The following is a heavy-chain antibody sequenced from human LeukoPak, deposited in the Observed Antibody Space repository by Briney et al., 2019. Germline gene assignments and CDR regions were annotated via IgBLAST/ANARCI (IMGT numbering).Heavy chain of an antibody. CDR3: AKDPHYDSSGYSFDP. J-gene: IGHJ5*02. CDR2: IRGSGGST. D-gene: IGHD3-22*01. Sequence: PGGSLRLSCAASGFTFSNCAMSWVRQAPGKGLEWVSGIRGSGGSTDYADSVKGRFTISRDNFKNTLYLQMNSLRAEDTAVYYCAKDPHYDSSGYSFDPWGQGTLVTVSS. CDR1: GFTFSNCA. V-gene: IGHV3-23*01.